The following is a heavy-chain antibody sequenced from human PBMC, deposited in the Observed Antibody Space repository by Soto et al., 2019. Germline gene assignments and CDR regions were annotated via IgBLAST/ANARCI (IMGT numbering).Heavy chain of an antibody. Sequence: ASVQVSCKASGGTFSSYAISWVRQAPGQGLEWMGGIIPIFGTANYAQKFQGRVTITADESTSTAYMELSSLRSEDTAVYYCARTGSSPYYYYGMDVWGQGTTVTAP. CDR2: IIPIFGTA. CDR3: ARTGSSPYYYYGMDV. CDR1: GGTFSSYA. V-gene: IGHV1-69*13. J-gene: IGHJ6*02.